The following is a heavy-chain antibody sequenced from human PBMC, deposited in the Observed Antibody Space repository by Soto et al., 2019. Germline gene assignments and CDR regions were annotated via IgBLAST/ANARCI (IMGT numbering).Heavy chain of an antibody. J-gene: IGHJ4*02. D-gene: IGHD3-10*01. CDR2: ISSSSSYI. V-gene: IGHV3-21*01. CDR3: ARVVRLLWFGSVDY. CDR1: GFTFSSYS. Sequence: GGSLRLSCAASGFTFSSYSMNWVRQAPGKGLEWVSSISSSSSYIYYADSVKGRFTISRDNAKNSLYLQMNSLRAEDTAVYYCARVVRLLWFGSVDYWGQGTLVTVSS.